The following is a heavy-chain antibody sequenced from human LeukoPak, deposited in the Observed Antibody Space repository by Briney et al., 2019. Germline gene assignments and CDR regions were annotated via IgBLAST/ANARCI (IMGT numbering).Heavy chain of an antibody. CDR3: AKEIWPTVTTPGHTHFDY. CDR1: GFTSSTYG. Sequence: GGSLRLSCAASGFTSSTYGMHWVRQAPGKGLEWVAFIRYDGRNKYYADSVKGRFTISRDNSKNTLCLQMNSLRAEDTAVYYCAKEIWPTVTTPGHTHFDYWGQGTLVTVSS. D-gene: IGHD4-17*01. J-gene: IGHJ4*02. CDR2: IRYDGRNK. V-gene: IGHV3-30*02.